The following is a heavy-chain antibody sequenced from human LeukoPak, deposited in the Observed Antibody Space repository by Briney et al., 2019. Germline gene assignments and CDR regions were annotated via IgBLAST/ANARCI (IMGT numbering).Heavy chain of an antibody. V-gene: IGHV3-74*01. CDR3: ARIGGSGSYSGHYFDH. CDR1: GFTFCTYW. J-gene: IGHJ4*02. CDR2: ISTDGSVT. D-gene: IGHD3-10*01. Sequence: GGSLRLSCAASGFTFCTYWMHWVRRAPGKGLVWVSRISTDGSVTSYADSVKGRFTISRDNAKNTMYLQMNSLRAEDTAVYYCARIGGSGSYSGHYFDHWGQGTLVTVSS.